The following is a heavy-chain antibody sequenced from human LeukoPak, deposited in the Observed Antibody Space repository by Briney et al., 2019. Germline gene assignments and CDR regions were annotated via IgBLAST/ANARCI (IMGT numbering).Heavy chain of an antibody. CDR2: ISSSSSTI. CDR1: GFTFSSYS. D-gene: IGHD6-19*01. V-gene: IGHV3-48*01. CDR3: ARVCVSGWTECMDY. J-gene: IGHJ4*02. Sequence: PGGSLRLSCAASGFTFSSYSMNWVRQAPGKGLEWVSYISSSSSTIYYADSVKGRFTISRDNAKNSLYLQMNSLRAEDTAVYYCARVCVSGWTECMDYWGQGTLVTVST.